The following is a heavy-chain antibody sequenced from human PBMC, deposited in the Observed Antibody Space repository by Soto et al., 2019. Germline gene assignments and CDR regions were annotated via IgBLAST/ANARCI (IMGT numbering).Heavy chain of an antibody. V-gene: IGHV3-23*01. CDR2: ISGSGGST. Sequence: EVQLLESGGGLVQPGGSLRLSCAASGFTFSSYAMSWVRQAPGKGLEWVSAISGSGGSTYYADSVKGRFTISRDNSKNTLYLQRSSLRAEDTAVYYCAKDPVIRSWTKYFDYWGQGTLVTVSS. D-gene: IGHD6-13*01. CDR1: GFTFSSYA. J-gene: IGHJ4*02. CDR3: AKDPVIRSWTKYFDY.